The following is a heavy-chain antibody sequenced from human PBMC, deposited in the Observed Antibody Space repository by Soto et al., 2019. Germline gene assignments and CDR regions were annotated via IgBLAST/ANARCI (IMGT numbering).Heavy chain of an antibody. J-gene: IGHJ4*02. CDR3: ARDWSEPYCGGDCYPQPPHAGN. CDR2: IIPILGIA. CDR1: GGTFSSYT. Sequence: QVQLVQSGAEVKKPGSSVKVSCKASGGTFSSYTISWVRQAPGQGLEWMGRIIPILGIANYAQKFQGRVTITADKSTSXXYXEXXSLRSEDTAAYYCARDWSEPYCGGDCYPQPPHAGNWGQGTLVTVSS. D-gene: IGHD2-21*02. V-gene: IGHV1-69*08.